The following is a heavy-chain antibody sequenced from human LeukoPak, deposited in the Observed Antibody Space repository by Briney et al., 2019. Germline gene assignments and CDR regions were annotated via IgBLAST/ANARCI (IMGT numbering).Heavy chain of an antibody. CDR1: GVSIRSSYYY. Sequence: PSETLSLTCTVSGVSIRSSYYYWGWIRQPPGKGLEWIGSIYDSGSTYYNPSLKSRVTISVDTSKNQFSLKLSSVTAADTAVYYCARVPSYYFDYWGQGTLVTVSS. J-gene: IGHJ4*02. CDR3: ARVPSYYFDY. D-gene: IGHD3-10*01. V-gene: IGHV4-39*07. CDR2: IYDSGST.